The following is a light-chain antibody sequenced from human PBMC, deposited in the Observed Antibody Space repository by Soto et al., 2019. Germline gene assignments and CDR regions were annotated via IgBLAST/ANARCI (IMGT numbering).Light chain of an antibody. CDR1: RSDIGSYDY. Sequence: QSVLTQPASVSGSPGQSITISCTGSRSDIGSYDYVSWYQQYPGKAPKVIIYEVKNRPSGISDRFSASKSGSTASLTISGLQAEDEAEYFCSSSTSTTVTYVFGSGTKVTVL. J-gene: IGLJ1*01. CDR2: EVK. V-gene: IGLV2-14*01. CDR3: SSSTSTTVTYV.